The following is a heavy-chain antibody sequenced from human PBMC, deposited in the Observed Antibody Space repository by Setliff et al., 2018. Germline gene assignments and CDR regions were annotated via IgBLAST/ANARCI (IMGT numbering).Heavy chain of an antibody. CDR3: ARALITMIVVGAFDI. J-gene: IGHJ3*02. CDR1: GGTFSSYA. V-gene: IGHV1-69*10. D-gene: IGHD3-22*01. Sequence: GPSVKVSCKASGGTFSSYAISWVRQAPGQGLEWMGGIIPILGIANYAQKFQGRVTITADKSTSTAYMELSSLRSEDTAVYYCARALITMIVVGAFDIWGQGTMVTVSS. CDR2: IIPILGIA.